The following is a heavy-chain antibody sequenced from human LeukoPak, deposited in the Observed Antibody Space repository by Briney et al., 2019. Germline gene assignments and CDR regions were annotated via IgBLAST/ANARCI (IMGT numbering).Heavy chain of an antibody. CDR3: ARVESPDIVVVPAAVGDWFDP. Sequence: MASETLSLTCTVSGYSISSGYYWGWIRQPPGKGLEWIGSIYHSGSTYYNPSLKSRVTISVDTSKNQFSLKLSSVTAADTAVYYCARVESPDIVVVPAAVGDWFDPWGQGTLVTVSS. V-gene: IGHV4-38-2*02. J-gene: IGHJ5*02. CDR1: GYSISSGYY. D-gene: IGHD2-2*01. CDR2: IYHSGST.